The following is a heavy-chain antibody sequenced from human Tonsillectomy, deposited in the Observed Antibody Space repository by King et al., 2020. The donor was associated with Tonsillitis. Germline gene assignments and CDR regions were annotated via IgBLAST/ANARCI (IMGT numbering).Heavy chain of an antibody. CDR3: AKVDHYDFWSGASFDY. D-gene: IGHD3-3*01. J-gene: IGHJ4*02. CDR2: ITWNSGSK. CDR1: GFTFDNYA. V-gene: IGHV3-9*01. Sequence: QLVQSGGGLVQPGRSLRLSCAASGFTFDNYAMYWVRQAPGKSLEWVSGITWNSGSKDYADFVKGRFIISRDNAKNSLYLQMNSLRAEDTAFYYCAKVDHYDFWSGASFDYWGQGTLVTVSS.